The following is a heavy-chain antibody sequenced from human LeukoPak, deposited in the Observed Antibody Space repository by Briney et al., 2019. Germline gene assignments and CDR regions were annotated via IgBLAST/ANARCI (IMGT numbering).Heavy chain of an antibody. CDR1: GYTFTSYS. CDR3: AGLGPTTFDY. D-gene: IGHD1-1*01. Sequence: VASVMVSCKASGYTFTSYSISWVRQAPGQGLEWMGWISAYNGNTNYAQKLQGRVTMTTDTSTSTAYMELRSLRSDDTAVYYCAGLGPTTFDYWGQGTLVTVSS. V-gene: IGHV1-18*01. CDR2: ISAYNGNT. J-gene: IGHJ4*02.